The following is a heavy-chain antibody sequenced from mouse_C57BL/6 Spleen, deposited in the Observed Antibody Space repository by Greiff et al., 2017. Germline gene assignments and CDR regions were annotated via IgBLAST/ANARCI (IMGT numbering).Heavy chain of an antibody. CDR3: ASTTGVAEDWDFDV. J-gene: IGHJ1*03. D-gene: IGHD1-1*01. V-gene: IGHV1-61*01. Sequence: VQLQQPGAELVRPGSSVKLSCKASGYTFTSYWMDWVKQRPGQGLEWIGNIYPSDSDTHYNQKFKGKATLTVDKSSSTAYMPLSSLTSEDSAVYYCASTTGVAEDWDFDVWGTGTTVTVSS. CDR1: GYTFTSYW. CDR2: IYPSDSDT.